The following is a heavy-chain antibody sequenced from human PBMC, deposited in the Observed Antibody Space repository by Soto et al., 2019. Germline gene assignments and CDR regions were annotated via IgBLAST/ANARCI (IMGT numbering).Heavy chain of an antibody. CDR3: ERDSIFDY. CDR2: INHSGST. CDR1: GGSFSGYY. Sequence: QVQLQQWGAGLLKPSETLSLTCAVYGGSFSGYYWSWIRQPPGKGLEWIGEINHSGSTNYNPSLKRRVTISVDTAKNQFSLKLSSVTAADTAVYYCERDSIFDYCGQGTLVTVSS. J-gene: IGHJ4*02. V-gene: IGHV4-34*01.